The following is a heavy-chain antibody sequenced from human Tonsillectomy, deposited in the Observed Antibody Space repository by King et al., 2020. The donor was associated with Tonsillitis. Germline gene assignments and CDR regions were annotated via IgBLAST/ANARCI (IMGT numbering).Heavy chain of an antibody. CDR3: ARDYVGAGRE. D-gene: IGHD6-13*01. Sequence: VQLVESGAEVKKPGASVKVSCKASGYTFTGYYMYWVRQAPGQGLEWMGWIHPSTGGTNYAEKFQGRVTLTRDTSISTVYMELRRLTSEDTALYYCARDYVGAGREWGRGPLVSVSS. V-gene: IGHV1-2*02. J-gene: IGHJ4*02. CDR1: GYTFTGYY. CDR2: IHPSTGGT.